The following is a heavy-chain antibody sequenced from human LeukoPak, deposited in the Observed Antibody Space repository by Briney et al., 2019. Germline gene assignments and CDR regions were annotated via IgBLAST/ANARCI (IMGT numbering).Heavy chain of an antibody. CDR1: EGTFSSYA. V-gene: IGHV7-4-1*02. Sequence: SVKVSCKASEGTFSSYAIRWVRQAPGQGLEWMGWINTNTGNPTYAQGFTGRFVFSLDTSVSTAYLQISSLKAEDTAVYYCARVGVERGSGDPLFYYWGQGTLVTVSS. J-gene: IGHJ4*02. D-gene: IGHD6-19*01. CDR3: ARVGVERGSGDPLFYY. CDR2: INTNTGNP.